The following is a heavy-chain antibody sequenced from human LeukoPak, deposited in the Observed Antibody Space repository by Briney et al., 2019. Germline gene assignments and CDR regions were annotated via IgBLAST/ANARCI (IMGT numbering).Heavy chain of an antibody. Sequence: ASVKVSCKASGYTFTGYYMHWVRQAPGQGLEWMGWINPNSGGTNYAQKFQGRVTMTRDTSISTAYMELRSLRSDDTAVYYCAKGWNGYDRFDYWGQGALVTVSS. J-gene: IGHJ4*02. D-gene: IGHD5-12*01. CDR1: GYTFTGYY. CDR3: AKGWNGYDRFDY. V-gene: IGHV1-2*02. CDR2: INPNSGGT.